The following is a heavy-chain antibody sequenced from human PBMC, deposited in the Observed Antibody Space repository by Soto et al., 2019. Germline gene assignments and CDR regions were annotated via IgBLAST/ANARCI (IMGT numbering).Heavy chain of an antibody. CDR1: CGSIIGEY. CDR2: IYYSGST. CDR3: ARGLRVNYYDSSGYEGDAFDI. V-gene: IGHV4-59*01. Sequence: SDTLSLTFTFSCGSIIGEYWSWIRQPPWKGLEWIGYIYYSGSTNYNPSLKSRVTISVDTSKNQFSLKLSSVTAADTAVYYCARGLRVNYYDSSGYEGDAFDIWGQGTMVTVSS. D-gene: IGHD3-22*01. J-gene: IGHJ3*02.